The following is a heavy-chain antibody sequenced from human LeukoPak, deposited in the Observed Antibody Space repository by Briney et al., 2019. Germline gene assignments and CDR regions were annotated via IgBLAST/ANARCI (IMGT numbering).Heavy chain of an antibody. CDR2: IYYTGST. D-gene: IGHD2-8*01. CDR3: TAEKNGSPHY. J-gene: IGHJ4*02. Sequence: PSETLSLTCTVSRGSISSSTYYWSWVRQPPGKGLEWIASIYYTGSTYYNPSLKSRVTISLDMSKNEFSQTMSSVTAADTAVYFCTAEKNGSPHYWGQGTQVTVSS. CDR1: RGSISSSTYY. V-gene: IGHV4-39*07.